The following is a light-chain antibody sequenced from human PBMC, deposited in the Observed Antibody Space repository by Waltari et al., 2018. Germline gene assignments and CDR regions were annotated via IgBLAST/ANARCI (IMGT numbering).Light chain of an antibody. CDR1: QSASRA. CDR2: GAS. CDR3: QPYVPFQAT. Sequence: CRASQSASRAFAWFQQRPGQAPRLFIYGASNRATCIPDRFSRSGSGTDFSLTISRLGPEDVAVYFCQPYVPFQATFGQGTKVDIK. V-gene: IGKV3-20*01. J-gene: IGKJ1*01.